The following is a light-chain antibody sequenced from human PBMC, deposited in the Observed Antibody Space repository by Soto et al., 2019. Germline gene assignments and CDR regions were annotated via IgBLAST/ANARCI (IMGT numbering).Light chain of an antibody. Sequence: QSALTQPASVSGSPGQSITISCTGTSSDVGPYNCVSWYQHHPGKAPKLIIYEVTNRPSGVSNRFSGSKSGNTASLTISGLQTDDEADYYCSSYTASSTYVFGTGTKLTVL. J-gene: IGLJ1*01. CDR1: SSDVGPYNC. CDR3: SSYTASSTYV. CDR2: EVT. V-gene: IGLV2-14*01.